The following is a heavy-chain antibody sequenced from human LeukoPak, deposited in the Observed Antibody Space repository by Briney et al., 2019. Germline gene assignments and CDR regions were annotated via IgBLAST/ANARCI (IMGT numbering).Heavy chain of an antibody. CDR3: ARDVDSFGGFDY. Sequence: AGGSLRLSCAASGFTVSSNYMSWVRQAPGKGLEWVSVIYSGGSTYYADSVKGRFTISRDNSKNTLYLQMNSLRAEDTAVYYCARDVDSFGGFDYWGQGTLVTVSS. CDR2: IYSGGST. J-gene: IGHJ4*02. V-gene: IGHV3-66*01. D-gene: IGHD2-15*01. CDR1: GFTVSSNY.